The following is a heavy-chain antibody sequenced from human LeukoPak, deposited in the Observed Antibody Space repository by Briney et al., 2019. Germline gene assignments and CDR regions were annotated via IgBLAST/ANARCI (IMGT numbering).Heavy chain of an antibody. CDR2: INPNSGGT. CDR3: ASSTSDMITFGGVIVPYY. V-gene: IGHV1-2*02. CDR1: GYTFTGYY. Sequence: ASVKVSCKASGYTFTGYYMHWVRQAPGQGLEWMGWINPNSGGTNYAQKFQGRVTMTRDTSISTAYMELSRLRSDDTAVYYCASSTSDMITFGGVIVPYYWGQGTLATVSS. J-gene: IGHJ4*02. D-gene: IGHD3-16*02.